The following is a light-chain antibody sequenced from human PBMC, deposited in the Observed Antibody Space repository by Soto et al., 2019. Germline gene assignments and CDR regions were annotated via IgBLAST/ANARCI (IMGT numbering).Light chain of an antibody. J-gene: IGKJ1*01. CDR2: AAS. CDR1: QGIRND. Sequence: AIQMTQSPSSLPASVGDRVTITCRASQGIRNDLGWFQQKPGKAPNLLIYAASSLQSGVPSRFSGSGSGTDFSLTISSLQPEDFATYYCLQDHTCPWTFGQGTKVEVK. CDR3: LQDHTCPWT. V-gene: IGKV1-6*01.